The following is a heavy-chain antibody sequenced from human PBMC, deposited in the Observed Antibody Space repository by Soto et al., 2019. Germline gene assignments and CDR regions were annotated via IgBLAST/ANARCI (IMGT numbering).Heavy chain of an antibody. CDR2: IYFSEST. J-gene: IGHJ3*01. CDR3: GFVDIITLGEITDPNDVFDR. CDR1: GASISSGDYY. Sequence: PSETLSLTCNVSGASISSGDYYWSWIRQPPGKGLEWIGYIYFSESTSYNQSLKNRVTKSGDKSKNHFSLGVPFVLAEDRAVYYFGFVDIITLGEITDPNDVFDRGGQGKRVPVSS. D-gene: IGHD3-16*01. V-gene: IGHV4-30-4*01.